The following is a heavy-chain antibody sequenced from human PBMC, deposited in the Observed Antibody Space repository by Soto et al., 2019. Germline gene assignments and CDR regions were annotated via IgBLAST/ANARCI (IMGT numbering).Heavy chain of an antibody. CDR1: GFTFSSYA. CDR2: LSGNGGTT. D-gene: IGHD3-10*01. V-gene: IGHV3-23*01. Sequence: EMQLLESGGGLVQPGGSLRLSCVASGFTFSSYAMSWVRQAPGKGLEWVSTLSGNGGTTYHADSVEGRFTISRDNSKNTLFLQMNRLRAEDTAIYYCAKGVKTLSSKLPIDFGGQGILVTVSS. J-gene: IGHJ4*02. CDR3: AKGVKTLSSKLPIDF.